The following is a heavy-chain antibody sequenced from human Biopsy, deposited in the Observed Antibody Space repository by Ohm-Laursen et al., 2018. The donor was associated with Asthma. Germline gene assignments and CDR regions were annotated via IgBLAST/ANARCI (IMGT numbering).Heavy chain of an antibody. CDR2: IDPSDSFI. CDR1: GYNFASNW. CDR3: AMGISTVTTHWFDP. Sequence: GESLRISCKGSGYNFASNWISWVRQMPGKGLEWVGRIDPSDSFISYSPSFEGHVTISADKSISTAFLEWNSLKASDTAIYYCAMGISTVTTHWFDPWGQGTLVAVSP. D-gene: IGHD4-17*01. V-gene: IGHV5-10-1*01. J-gene: IGHJ5*02.